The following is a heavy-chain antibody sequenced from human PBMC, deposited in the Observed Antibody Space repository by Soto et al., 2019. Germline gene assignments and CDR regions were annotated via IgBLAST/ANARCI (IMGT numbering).Heavy chain of an antibody. CDR2: MKQDGIEK. D-gene: IGHD3-10*01. CDR3: ARNPPMTRGNGMDV. Sequence: EVQLVESGGGLVQPGGSLRLSCAASGFTFSSYWMSWVRQAPGKGLEWVANMKQDGIEKYYVDSVKGRSTISRDNAKNSLYLQMNSLRAEDTAVYYCARNPPMTRGNGMDVWGQGTTVTVSS. J-gene: IGHJ6*02. V-gene: IGHV3-7*03. CDR1: GFTFSSYW.